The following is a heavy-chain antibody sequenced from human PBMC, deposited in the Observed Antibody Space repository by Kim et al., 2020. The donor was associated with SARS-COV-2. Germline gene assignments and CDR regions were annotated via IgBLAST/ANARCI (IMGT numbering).Heavy chain of an antibody. J-gene: IGHJ6*02. CDR2: INPSGGSK. D-gene: IGHD2-15*01. CDR3: ARDLVGCSGGSCYFRMDV. CDR1: GYTFTSYY. V-gene: IGHV1-46*01. Sequence: ASVKVSCKASGYTFTSYYMHWVRQAPGQGLEWMGIINPSGGSKSYAQKFQGRVTMTRDTSTSTVYMELSSLRSEDTAVYYCARDLVGCSGGSCYFRMDVWGQGTTVTVSS.